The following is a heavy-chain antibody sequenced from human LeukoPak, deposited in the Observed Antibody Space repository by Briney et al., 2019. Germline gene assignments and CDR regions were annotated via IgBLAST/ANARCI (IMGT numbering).Heavy chain of an antibody. CDR2: INHSGST. V-gene: IGHV4-34*01. CDR3: SLFDYYDFSRGDY. CDR1: GGSFSGYY. D-gene: IGHD3-22*01. J-gene: IGHJ4*02. Sequence: SETLSLTCVVYGGSFSGYYWSWIRQPQGKGLEWIGEINHSGSTNYNPSLKSRVTISIDTSKNQFSLKLSSVAAADTAVYYCSLFDYYDFSRGDYWGQGTLVTVSS.